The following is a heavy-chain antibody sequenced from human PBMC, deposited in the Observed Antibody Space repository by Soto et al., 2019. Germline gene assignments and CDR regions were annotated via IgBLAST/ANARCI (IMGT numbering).Heavy chain of an antibody. CDR2: INTSGGST. J-gene: IGHJ5*02. CDR3: ARMNYGSGSTFWFDP. Sequence: GGSLRLSCAASGFSFSSYAMTWVRQAPGKGLEWVSTINTSGGSTYYADSVKGRFTISRDNSKNTLYLQMNSLRAEDTATYYCARMNYGSGSTFWFDPWGQGTLVTVSS. V-gene: IGHV3-23*01. D-gene: IGHD3-10*01. CDR1: GFSFSSYA.